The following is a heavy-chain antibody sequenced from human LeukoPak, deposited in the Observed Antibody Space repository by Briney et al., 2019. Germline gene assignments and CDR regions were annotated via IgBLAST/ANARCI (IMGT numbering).Heavy chain of an antibody. Sequence: SETLSLTCTVSGGSISSGDYYWSWIRQPPGKGLEWIGYIYYSGSTYYNPSLKSRVTISVDTSKNQFSLKLSSVTAADTAVYYCARRPTMVRGVIGFDYWGQGTLVTVSS. CDR2: IYYSGST. D-gene: IGHD3-10*01. V-gene: IGHV4-30-4*01. J-gene: IGHJ4*02. CDR1: GGSISSGDYY. CDR3: ARRPTMVRGVIGFDY.